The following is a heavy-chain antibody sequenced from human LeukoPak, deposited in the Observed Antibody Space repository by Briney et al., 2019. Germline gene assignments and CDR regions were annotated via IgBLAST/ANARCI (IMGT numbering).Heavy chain of an antibody. CDR1: GYSISSGYY. D-gene: IGHD6-13*01. J-gene: IGHJ2*01. Sequence: NASETLSLTCTVSGYSISSGYYWGWIRQPPGKGLEWIGSFYDSGNTYYNPSLKSRVTISVDTSKNQFSLKVRSVTAADTAVYFCARVYYSNSYDYWYFDLWGRGTLVTVSS. CDR2: FYDSGNT. CDR3: ARVYYSNSYDYWYFDL. V-gene: IGHV4-38-2*02.